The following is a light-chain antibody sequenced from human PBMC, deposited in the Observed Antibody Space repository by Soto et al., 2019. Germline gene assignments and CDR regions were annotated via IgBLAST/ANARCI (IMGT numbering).Light chain of an antibody. CDR1: QSLLHSDGNTY. Sequence: DIVMTQTPLSSPVTLGQPASISCRSSQSLLHSDGNTYLSWLQQRPGQPPRLLIYKISNRLSGVPESFSGSGAGTDFTLNISRVEADDVGVYYCMQATQYPPYTFGQGTKLEI. CDR3: MQATQYPPYT. V-gene: IGKV2-24*01. J-gene: IGKJ2*01. CDR2: KIS.